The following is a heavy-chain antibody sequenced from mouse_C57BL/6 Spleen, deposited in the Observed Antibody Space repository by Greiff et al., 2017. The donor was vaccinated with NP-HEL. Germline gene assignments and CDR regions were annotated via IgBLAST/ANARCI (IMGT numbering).Heavy chain of an antibody. V-gene: IGHV5-12*01. CDR3: AKLGHDWYFDV. D-gene: IGHD3-3*01. J-gene: IGHJ1*03. CDR1: GFTFSDYY. Sequence: EVQLVESGGGLVQPGGSLKLSCAASGFTFSDYYMYWVRQTPEKRLEWVAYISNGGGSTYYPDTVKGRFTISRDNAKNTLYLQMSRLKSEDTAMYYCAKLGHDWYFDVWGTGTTVTVSS. CDR2: ISNGGGST.